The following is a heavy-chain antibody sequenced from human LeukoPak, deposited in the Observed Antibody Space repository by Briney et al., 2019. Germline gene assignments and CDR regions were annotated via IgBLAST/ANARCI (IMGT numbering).Heavy chain of an antibody. CDR1: GFTFSTYA. D-gene: IGHD2-21*02. CDR2: ISGSGGTT. CDR3: AKDVVETAHRAPDY. J-gene: IGHJ4*02. V-gene: IGHV3-23*01. Sequence: GGSLRLSCAASGFTFSTYAMSWVRQAPGKGLEWVSAISGSGGTTYYADSVKGRFTISRDNSKNTLYLQMNSLRAEDTAVYYCAKDVVETAHRAPDYWGQGTLVTVSS.